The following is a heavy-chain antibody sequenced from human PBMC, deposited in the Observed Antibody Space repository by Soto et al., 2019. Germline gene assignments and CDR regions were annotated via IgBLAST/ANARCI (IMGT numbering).Heavy chain of an antibody. CDR3: AKGRSYYYYYGVDV. V-gene: IGHV3-66*01. CDR2: IYSGGST. Sequence: PGGSLRLSCVGSGFTVSSNYMSWVRQAPGKGLEWVSIIYSGGSTDYADSVKGRFAISRDNSKNTLYLQMNSLRAEDTALYYCAKGRSYYYYYGVDVWGQGTTVTVSS. CDR1: GFTVSSNY. J-gene: IGHJ6*02.